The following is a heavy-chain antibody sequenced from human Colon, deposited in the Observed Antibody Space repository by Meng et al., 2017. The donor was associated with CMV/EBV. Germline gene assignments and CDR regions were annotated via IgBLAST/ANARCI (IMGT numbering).Heavy chain of an antibody. CDR3: ARDTAGDY. CDR2: ISSSGSTI. D-gene: IGHD5-18*01. CDR1: GITFSSYV. V-gene: IGHV3-48*03. Sequence: GESLKISCAASGITFSSYVMTWVRQAPGKGLEWVSYISSSGSTIYYADSVKGRFTISRDNAKNSLYLQMNSLRAEDTALYYCARDTAGDYWGQGTLVTVSS. J-gene: IGHJ4*02.